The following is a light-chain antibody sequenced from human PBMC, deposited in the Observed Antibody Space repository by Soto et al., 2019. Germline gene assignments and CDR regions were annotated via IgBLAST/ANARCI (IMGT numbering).Light chain of an antibody. V-gene: IGKV1-12*01. J-gene: IGKJ4*01. Sequence: DIQMTQSPSSVSASVGDRVTITCRASQGIGGWLAWYQQKPGEVPKLLIYAASSLQRGVPLRFRGSGSGTDFTLTISSLQPEDVATYYCQQSDSPPLTFGGGTKVGI. CDR3: QQSDSPPLT. CDR1: QGIGGW. CDR2: AAS.